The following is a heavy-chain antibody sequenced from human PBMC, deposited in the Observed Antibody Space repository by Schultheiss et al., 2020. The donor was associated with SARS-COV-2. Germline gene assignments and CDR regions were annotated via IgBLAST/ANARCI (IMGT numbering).Heavy chain of an antibody. CDR1: GGSFSGYY. CDR3: ARTLVVPAAILYAFDI. CDR2: INHSGST. D-gene: IGHD2-2*02. V-gene: IGHV4-34*01. Sequence: GSLRLSCAVYGGSFSGYYWSWIRQPPGKGLEWIGEINHSGSTNYNPSLKSRVTISVDTSKNQFSLKLSSVTAADTAVYYCARTLVVPAAILYAFDIWGQGTMVTVSS. J-gene: IGHJ3*02.